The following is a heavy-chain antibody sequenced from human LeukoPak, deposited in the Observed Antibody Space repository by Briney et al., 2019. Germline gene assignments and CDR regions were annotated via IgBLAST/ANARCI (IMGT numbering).Heavy chain of an antibody. CDR3: AREGGSYRRSGYSDY. CDR2: ISAYNGNT. CDR1: GYTFTSYG. V-gene: IGHV1-18*01. Sequence: ASVKVSCKASGYTFTSYGISWVRQAPGQGLEWMGWISAYNGNTNYAQKLQGRVTMTTDTSTSTAYMELRSLRSDDTAVYYCAREGGSYRRSGYSDYWGQGTLVTVSS. D-gene: IGHD1-26*01. J-gene: IGHJ4*02.